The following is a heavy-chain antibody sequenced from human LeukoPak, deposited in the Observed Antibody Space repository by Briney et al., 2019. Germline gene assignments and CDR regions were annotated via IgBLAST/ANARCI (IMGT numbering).Heavy chain of an antibody. Sequence: GGSLRLSCAASGFTFSNHGMNWVRQAPGMGLEWVSGIGPSGTRTYYADSVKGRFAISRDNSRNTVYLQMNSLRADDTAVYYCAKDWAWGWFDPWGQGTLVTVSS. J-gene: IGHJ5*02. CDR3: AKDWAWGWFDP. CDR1: GFTFSNHG. V-gene: IGHV3-23*01. D-gene: IGHD3-16*01. CDR2: IGPSGTRT.